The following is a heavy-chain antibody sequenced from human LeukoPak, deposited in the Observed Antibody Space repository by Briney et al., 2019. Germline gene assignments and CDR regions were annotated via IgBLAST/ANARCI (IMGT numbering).Heavy chain of an antibody. Sequence: GGSLRLSCAASGFTFSNHGMNWVRQAPGMGLEWVSGIGPSGTRTYYADSVKGRFAISRDNSRNTVYLQMNSLRADDTAVYYCAKDWAWGWFDPWGQGTLVTVSS. J-gene: IGHJ5*02. CDR3: AKDWAWGWFDP. CDR1: GFTFSNHG. V-gene: IGHV3-23*01. D-gene: IGHD3-16*01. CDR2: IGPSGTRT.